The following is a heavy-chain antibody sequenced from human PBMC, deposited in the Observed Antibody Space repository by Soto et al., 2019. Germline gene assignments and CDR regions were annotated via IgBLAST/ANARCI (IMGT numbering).Heavy chain of an antibody. D-gene: IGHD1-26*01. CDR3: ARGWWEREGYLMDV. CDR1: SGSISSTIYS. V-gene: IGHV4-39*01. CDR2: IFYSGST. J-gene: IGHJ6*02. Sequence: SETLSLTCTVSSGSISSTIYSWDWIRQPPGKGLEWIGSIFYSGSTYYNPSLKSRVTISVDTSKNQFSLTLTSVTAADTAVYYCARGWWEREGYLMDVWGQGTTVTVSS.